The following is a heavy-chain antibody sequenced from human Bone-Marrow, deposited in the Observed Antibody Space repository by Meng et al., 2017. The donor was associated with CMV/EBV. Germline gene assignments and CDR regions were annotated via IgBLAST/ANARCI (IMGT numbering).Heavy chain of an antibody. CDR2: ISYDGSNK. CDR3: ARAPGSHIDY. Sequence: GESPKISCAASGFTFTSYALHWVRQAPGKGLEWVTVISYDGSNKYYADSVKGRFTISRDNSKNTLYLQMNSLRTEDTAVYYCARAPGSHIDYWGQGTLVTVSS. D-gene: IGHD3-10*01. J-gene: IGHJ4*02. CDR1: GFTFTSYA. V-gene: IGHV3-30*04.